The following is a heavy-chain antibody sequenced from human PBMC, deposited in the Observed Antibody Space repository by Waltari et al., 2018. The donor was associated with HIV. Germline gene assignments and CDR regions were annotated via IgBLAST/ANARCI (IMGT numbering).Heavy chain of an antibody. Sequence: QVQLVQSGAEVKKPGASVQVSCKASGYTFTSHDINWVRQATGQGLEWMGWMNPNSGNTGYAQKFQGRVTMTRNTSISTAFMEVSSLRSEDTAVYYCARVYYDSSGYYGAAGYWGQGTLVTVSS. CDR1: GYTFTSHD. CDR3: ARVYYDSSGYYGAAGY. CDR2: MNPNSGNT. V-gene: IGHV1-8*01. D-gene: IGHD3-22*01. J-gene: IGHJ4*02.